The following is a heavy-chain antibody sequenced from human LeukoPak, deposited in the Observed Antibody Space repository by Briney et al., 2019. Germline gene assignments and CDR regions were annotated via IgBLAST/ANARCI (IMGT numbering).Heavy chain of an antibody. J-gene: IGHJ4*02. V-gene: IGHV3-23*01. CDR2: ISGSGGST. D-gene: IGHD1-26*01. CDR1: GFTFSSYA. Sequence: GSLRLSCAASGFTFSSYAMSWVRQAPGKGLEWVSAISGSGGSTYYADSVKGRFTISRDNSRSTLYLQMDSLRAEDTAVYYCAKDRGIKSGSQPTYWGQGTLVTVSS. CDR3: AKDRGIKSGSQPTY.